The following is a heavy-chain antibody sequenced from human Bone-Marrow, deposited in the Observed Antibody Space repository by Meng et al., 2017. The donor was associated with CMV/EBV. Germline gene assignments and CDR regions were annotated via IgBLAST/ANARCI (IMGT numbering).Heavy chain of an antibody. V-gene: IGHV3-20*04. D-gene: IGHD3-3*01. CDR2: INWNGGST. CDR1: GFTFDDYG. Sequence: GGSLRLSCAASGFTFDDYGMSWVRQAPGKGLEWVSGINWNGGSTGYADSVKGRFTISRDNAKNSPYLQMNSLRAEDTALYYCARDSYRVTIFGAAAFFDLWGRGTLVTVSS. CDR3: ARDSYRVTIFGAAAFFDL. J-gene: IGHJ2*01.